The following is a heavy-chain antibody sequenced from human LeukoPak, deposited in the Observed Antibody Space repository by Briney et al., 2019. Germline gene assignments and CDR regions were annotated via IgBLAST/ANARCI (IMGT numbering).Heavy chain of an antibody. V-gene: IGHV4-59*08. J-gene: IGHJ5*02. CDR2: INYSGTT. Sequence: SETLSLTCTVSGGSISSYYWSWIRQPPGKGLEWIGYINYSGTTNYNPSLKSRVTISVDTSKNQFSLKLSSVTAADTAVYYCARRLGWWFDPWGQGTLVTVSS. D-gene: IGHD6-19*01. CDR3: ARRLGWWFDP. CDR1: GGSISSYY.